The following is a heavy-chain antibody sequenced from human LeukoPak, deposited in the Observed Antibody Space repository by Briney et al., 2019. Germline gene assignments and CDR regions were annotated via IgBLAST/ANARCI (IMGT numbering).Heavy chain of an antibody. J-gene: IGHJ4*02. CDR1: GYTFIGYY. D-gene: IGHD1-26*01. CDR3: ARDDDGIDY. V-gene: IGHV1-2*02. CDR2: INPKSGGT. Sequence: GASVKVSCKASGYTFIGYYIHGVRQAPGQGLEWMGWINPKSGGTNYAQKFQGRVTMTRETSISTAYMELTSLTSDDTAVYYCARDDDGIDYWGQGTLVIVSS.